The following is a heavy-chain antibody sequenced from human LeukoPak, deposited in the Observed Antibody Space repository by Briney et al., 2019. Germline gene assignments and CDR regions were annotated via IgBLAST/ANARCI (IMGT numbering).Heavy chain of an antibody. V-gene: IGHV3-23*01. CDR2: ISDRGSRT. J-gene: IGHJ4*02. CDR3: AKRGVVIRVILVGFHKEAYYFDS. Sequence: PGGSLRLSCAVSGIILSNYGMSWVRQAPGKGLEWVAGISDRGSRTNYADSVKGRFTISTDHPKKTLYLQMNSLRAEDTAVYFWAKRGVVIRVILVGFHKEAYYFDSWGQGALVTVSS. CDR1: GIILSNYG. D-gene: IGHD3-22*01.